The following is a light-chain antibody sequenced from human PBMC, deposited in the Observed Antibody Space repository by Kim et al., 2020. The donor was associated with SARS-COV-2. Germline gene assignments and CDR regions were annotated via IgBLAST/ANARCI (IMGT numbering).Light chain of an antibody. CDR2: DVS. Sequence: QSAMTQPASVSGSPGQSITISCTGTSSDVGGYNYVSWYQQHPGKAPKLMIYDVSNRPSGVSNRFSGSKSGNTASLTISGLQAEDEADYYCSSYTSSRNRISAGGTQVTVL. J-gene: IGLJ2*01. CDR1: SSDVGGYNY. CDR3: SSYTSSRNRI. V-gene: IGLV2-14*03.